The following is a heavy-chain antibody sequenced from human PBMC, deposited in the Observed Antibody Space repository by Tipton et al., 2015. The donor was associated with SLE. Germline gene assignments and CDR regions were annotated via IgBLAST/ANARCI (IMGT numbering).Heavy chain of an antibody. CDR3: ASNSGSYSYYFDY. CDR1: GFTVSSNY. V-gene: IGHV3-23*04. D-gene: IGHD1-26*01. J-gene: IGHJ4*02. Sequence: VQLVQSGGGLIQPGGSLRLSCAASGFTVSSNYMSWVRQAPGKGLEWVSAISGSGGSTYYADSVKGRFTISRDNSKNTLYLQMNSLRAEDTAVYYCASNSGSYSYYFDYWGQGTLVTVSS. CDR2: SGSGGST.